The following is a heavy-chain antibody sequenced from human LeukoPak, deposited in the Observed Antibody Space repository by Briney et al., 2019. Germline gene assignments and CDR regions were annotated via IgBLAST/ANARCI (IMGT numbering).Heavy chain of an antibody. D-gene: IGHD6-13*01. J-gene: IGHJ3*02. V-gene: IGHV4-39*07. CDR3: AREESSSWSRAFDI. CDR1: GGSISSSSYY. CDR2: IYYSGST. Sequence: SETLSLTCTVSGGSISSSSYYWGWIRQPPGKGLEWIGSIYYSGSTNYNPSLKSRVTISVDTSKNQFSLKLSSVTAADTAVYYCAREESSSWSRAFDIWGQGTMVTVSS.